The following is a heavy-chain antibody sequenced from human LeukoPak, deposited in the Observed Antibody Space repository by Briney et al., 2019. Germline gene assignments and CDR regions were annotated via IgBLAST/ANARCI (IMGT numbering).Heavy chain of an antibody. CDR2: MNPNSGNT. V-gene: IGHV1-8*01. J-gene: IGHJ4*02. CDR3: ARDTDYYDSSGYSPSPFDSFDY. CDR1: GYTFTSYV. Sequence: GASVKVSCKASGYTFTSYVINRVRQATGQGLEWMGWMNPNSGNTGYAQKFQGRVTMTRNTSISTAYMELSSLRSEDTAVYYCARDTDYYDSSGYSPSPFDSFDYWGQGTLVTVSS. D-gene: IGHD3-22*01.